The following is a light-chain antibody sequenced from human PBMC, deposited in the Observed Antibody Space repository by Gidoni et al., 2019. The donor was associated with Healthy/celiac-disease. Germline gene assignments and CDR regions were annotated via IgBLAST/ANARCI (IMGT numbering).Light chain of an antibody. J-gene: IGKJ1*01. CDR3: QQSYSTPLT. CDR1: QSISSY. Sequence: DIQMTQSPSSLSASVGDRVTITCRASQSISSYLNWYQQKPGKAPKLLIYAASSLQSGVPSRISGSGSGTDFTLTVSSLQPEDFATYYCQQSYSTPLTFXQXTKVEIK. CDR2: AAS. V-gene: IGKV1-39*01.